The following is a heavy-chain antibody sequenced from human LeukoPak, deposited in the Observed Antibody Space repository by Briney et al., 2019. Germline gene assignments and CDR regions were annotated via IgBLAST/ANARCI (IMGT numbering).Heavy chain of an antibody. CDR3: ARASSGSYYYFDY. J-gene: IGHJ4*02. CDR2: IYTSGST. CDR1: DGSISSYS. V-gene: IGHV4-4*07. D-gene: IGHD3-22*01. Sequence: SETLSLTCTVSDGSISSYSWNWIRQPAGKGLEWIGRIYTSGSTNYNPSLKSRVTMSVDTSKNQFSLKLSSVTAADTAIYYCARASSGSYYYFDYWGQGTLVTVSS.